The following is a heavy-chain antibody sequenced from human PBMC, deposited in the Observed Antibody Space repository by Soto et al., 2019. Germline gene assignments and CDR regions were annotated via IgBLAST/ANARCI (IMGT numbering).Heavy chain of an antibody. CDR3: AKDAQAVARSEIDY. CDR1: GFPFSSYA. CDR2: ISGGGGST. J-gene: IGHJ4*02. D-gene: IGHD6-19*01. Sequence: GGSLRLSCAASGFPFSSYAMSWVRQPPGKGLEWVSAISGGGGSTYYADSVKGRFTISRVNSKNTLYLQMNSLRAEDTAVYYCAKDAQAVARSEIDYWGQGSLVTVSS. V-gene: IGHV3-23*01.